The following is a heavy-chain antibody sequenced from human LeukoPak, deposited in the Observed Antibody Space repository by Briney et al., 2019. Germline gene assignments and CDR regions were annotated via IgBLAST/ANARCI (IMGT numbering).Heavy chain of an antibody. Sequence: GGSLRLSCAASGFTFSGYDMHWVRQATGKGLEWVSAIGTAGDTYYPGSVKGRFTISRENAKNSLYLQMNSLRAGDTAVYYCARDRTGDLGYGMDVWGQGTTVTVSS. CDR1: GFTFSGYD. CDR2: IGTAGDT. CDR3: ARDRTGDLGYGMDV. J-gene: IGHJ6*02. V-gene: IGHV3-13*01. D-gene: IGHD7-27*01.